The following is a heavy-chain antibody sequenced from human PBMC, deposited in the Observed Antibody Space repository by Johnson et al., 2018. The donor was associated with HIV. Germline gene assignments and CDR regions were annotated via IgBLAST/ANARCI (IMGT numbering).Heavy chain of an antibody. Sequence: QVQLVESGGGVVQPGGSLRLSCAASGFTFANYGMHWVRQAPGKGLEWVAFIAHDESITHYEASVKGRFTISRDNSKNTLYLQMNSLRAEDTAVYYCVKGSRDLGGAFDIWGQGTMVTVSS. CDR1: GFTFANYG. V-gene: IGHV3-30*02. CDR3: VKGSRDLGGAFDI. CDR2: IAHDESIT. J-gene: IGHJ3*02.